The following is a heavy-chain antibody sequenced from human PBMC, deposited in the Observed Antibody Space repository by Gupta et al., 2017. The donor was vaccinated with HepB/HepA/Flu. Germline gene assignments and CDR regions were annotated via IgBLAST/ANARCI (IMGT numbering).Heavy chain of an antibody. D-gene: IGHD6-13*01. Sequence: QVQLVESGGGLVKPGGSLRLSCAASGFTFTDYYVLWIRQAPGKGLEWISYISSSSLSIYYADSVKGRFTISRDNAKNSLYLQMSSLTADDTAVYYCARSRYSTSWLHFDYWGQGTLVTVSS. V-gene: IGHV3-11*01. CDR2: ISSSSLSI. CDR1: GFTFTDYY. J-gene: IGHJ4*02. CDR3: ARSRYSTSWLHFDY.